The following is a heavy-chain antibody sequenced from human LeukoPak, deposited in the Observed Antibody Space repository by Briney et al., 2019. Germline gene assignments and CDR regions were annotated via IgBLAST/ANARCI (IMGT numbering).Heavy chain of an antibody. D-gene: IGHD5-24*01. CDR1: GFTFSNSL. Sequence: PGRSLRLSCAASGFTFSNSLMHWVRQVPGKELVWVARIDTDGSTTHYADSVKGRFTISRDNAKNTLYLQMNSLRAEDTAVYYCARDRDGYNYWGQGTLVTVSS. CDR3: ARDRDGYNY. CDR2: IDTDGSTT. V-gene: IGHV3-74*01. J-gene: IGHJ4*02.